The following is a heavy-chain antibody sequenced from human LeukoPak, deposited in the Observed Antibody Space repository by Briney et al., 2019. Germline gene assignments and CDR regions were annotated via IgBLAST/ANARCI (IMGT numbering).Heavy chain of an antibody. CDR1: GYTFTSYG. V-gene: IGHV1-18*01. CDR3: ARVVWRGGHARGADY. J-gene: IGHJ4*02. CDR2: ISAYNGNT. Sequence: ASVKVSCKASGYTFTSYGISWVRQAPGQGLEWMGGISAYNGNTNYAQKLQGRVTMTPDTSTSTAYMELRSLRSDDTAVYYCARVVWRGGHARGADYWGQGTLVTVSS. D-gene: IGHD3-3*01.